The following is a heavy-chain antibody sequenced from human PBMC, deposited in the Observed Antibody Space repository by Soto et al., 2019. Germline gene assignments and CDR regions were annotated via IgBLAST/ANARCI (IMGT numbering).Heavy chain of an antibody. J-gene: IGHJ4*02. CDR2: IIPIFGTA. CDR1: GGTFSSYA. CDR3: ARGVRFGELYSHFDY. V-gene: IGHV1-69*01. Sequence: QVQLVQSGAEAKKPGSSVKVSCKACGGTFSSYAISWVRQAPGQGLEWMGGIIPIFGTANYAQKFQGRVTITADESTSTAYMGLSRLRSEDTAVYYGARGVRFGELYSHFDYWGQGTLVTGSS. D-gene: IGHD3-10*01.